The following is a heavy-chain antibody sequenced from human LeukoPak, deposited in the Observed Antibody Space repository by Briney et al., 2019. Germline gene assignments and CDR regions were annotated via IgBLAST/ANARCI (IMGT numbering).Heavy chain of an antibody. CDR1: GFTFGDYA. V-gene: IGHV3-49*04. CDR2: IRSKAYGGTA. Sequence: GGSLRLSCTASGFTFGDYAVSWVREAPGRGLGWVGFIRSKAYGGTADYAASVKGRFTSSRDDSKSTAYLQMNSLKTEDTAMYYCTRVYYWGQGTLVTVSS. J-gene: IGHJ4*02. CDR3: TRVYY.